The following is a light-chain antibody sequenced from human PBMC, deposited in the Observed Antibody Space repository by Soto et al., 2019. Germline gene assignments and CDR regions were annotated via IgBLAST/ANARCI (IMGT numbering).Light chain of an antibody. CDR3: QQYDTYSRT. CDR1: KIAGTG. J-gene: IGKJ1*01. Sequence: DIQMTQSPSAFFPFVGARVTFTAGAGKIAGTGLAWYRQKPGEAPKLLIYEGSTLERGVPSRFSGSGSGTEFTLTISSLQPDDFATFYCQQYDTYSRTFGQGTKVEVK. V-gene: IGKV1-5*03. CDR2: EGS.